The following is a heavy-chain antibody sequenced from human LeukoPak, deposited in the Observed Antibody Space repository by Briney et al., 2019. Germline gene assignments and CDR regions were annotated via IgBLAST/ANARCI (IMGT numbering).Heavy chain of an antibody. J-gene: IGHJ5*02. V-gene: IGHV3-74*01. Sequence: GGPLRLSWEAPGFTFGNNGMHWVPQGPGKGLVWISSINSDGGGAIYADSVKGRFTVSRDNAKNTLYLQMNSLRAEDTAVYYCARDVPHNWFDTWGQGTLVTVSS. CDR1: GFTFGNNG. CDR3: ARDVPHNWFDT. CDR2: INSDGGGA.